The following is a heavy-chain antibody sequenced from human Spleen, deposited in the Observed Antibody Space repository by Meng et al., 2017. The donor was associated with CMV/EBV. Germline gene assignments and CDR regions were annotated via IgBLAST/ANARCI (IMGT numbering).Heavy chain of an antibody. D-gene: IGHD1-1*01. J-gene: IGHJ5*02. V-gene: IGHV4-31*02. Sequence: VSGDDPTTGGYNWSWVRDSPPKGGGCIGEIYTSGSTYYNPCLTIRVTMSVDTSTRQFSLSLRSVTAADTAVYYCAREQLQLDNWFDPWGQGTLVTVSS. CDR2: IYTSGST. CDR3: AREQLQLDNWFDP. CDR1: GDDPTTGGYN.